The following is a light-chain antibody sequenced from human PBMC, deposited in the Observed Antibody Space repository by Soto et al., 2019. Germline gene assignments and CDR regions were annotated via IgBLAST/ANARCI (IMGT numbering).Light chain of an antibody. J-gene: IGKJ1*01. CDR2: GAS. Sequence: EIVMTQSPATLSVSPGERATLSCRASQSVSSNLAWYQQKPGQAPRLLICGASTRATGIPARFSGSGSGTEFTLTISSLQSEDFAVYYCQQYNNWPPWTFGQGIKVEIK. CDR3: QQYNNWPPWT. V-gene: IGKV3-15*01. CDR1: QSVSSN.